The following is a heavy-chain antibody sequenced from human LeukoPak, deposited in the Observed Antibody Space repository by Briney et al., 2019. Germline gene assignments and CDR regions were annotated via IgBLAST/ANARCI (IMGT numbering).Heavy chain of an antibody. CDR2: ISSSGSTI. CDR3: ARNTGSFGPPVDFDY. D-gene: IGHD3-10*01. Sequence: QPGGSLRLSCVGAGFTFSRFAVNWVRQAPGKGLEWVSYISSSGSTIYYADSVKGRFTISRDNAKNSLYLQMNSLRAEDTAVYYCARNTGSFGPPVDFDYWGQGTLVTVSS. J-gene: IGHJ4*02. CDR1: GFTFSRFA. V-gene: IGHV3-48*03.